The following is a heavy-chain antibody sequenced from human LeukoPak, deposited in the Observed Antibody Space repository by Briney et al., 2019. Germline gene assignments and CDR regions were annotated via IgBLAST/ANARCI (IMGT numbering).Heavy chain of an antibody. Sequence: SESLSLTCAVYGGSFSGYYWSWIRQPPGKGLEWIGEINHSGSTNYSPSLKSRVTISVDTSKNQFSLKLSSVTAADTAVYYCARGVAGYDILTGHFDYWGQGTLVTVSS. CDR3: ARGVAGYDILTGHFDY. D-gene: IGHD3-9*01. CDR2: INHSGST. V-gene: IGHV4-34*01. J-gene: IGHJ4*02. CDR1: GGSFSGYY.